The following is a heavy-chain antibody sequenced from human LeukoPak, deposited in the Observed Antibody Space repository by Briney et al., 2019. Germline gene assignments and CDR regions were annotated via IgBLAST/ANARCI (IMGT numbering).Heavy chain of an antibody. CDR2: INHSGGT. J-gene: IGHJ5*02. D-gene: IGHD6-25*01. Sequence: SETLSLTCAVYGGSFSGYYWSWIRQPPGKGLEWIGEINHSGGTNYNPSLKSRVTISVDTSKNQFSLKLSSVTAADTAVYYCARGGSIAAFYWFDPWGQGTLVTVSS. CDR1: GGSFSGYY. V-gene: IGHV4-34*01. CDR3: ARGGSIAAFYWFDP.